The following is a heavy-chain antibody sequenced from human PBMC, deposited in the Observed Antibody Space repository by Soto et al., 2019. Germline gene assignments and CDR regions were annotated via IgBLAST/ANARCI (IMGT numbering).Heavy chain of an antibody. V-gene: IGHV1-69*06. Sequence: QVQLVQSGAEVKKPGSSVKVSCKASGGTFSSYAISWVRQAPGQGLEWMGGIIPIFGTANYAQKFQGRVTITADKSTSTAYMELSSLRSEDTAVYYCARGVVLRFLEWPDYYYGMDVWGQGTTVTVSS. CDR1: GGTFSSYA. CDR3: ARGVVLRFLEWPDYYYGMDV. D-gene: IGHD3-3*01. J-gene: IGHJ6*02. CDR2: IIPIFGTA.